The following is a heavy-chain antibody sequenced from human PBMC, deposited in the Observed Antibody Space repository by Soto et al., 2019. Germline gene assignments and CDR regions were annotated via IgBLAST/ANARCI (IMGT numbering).Heavy chain of an antibody. CDR2: LDPDSGNT. D-gene: IGHD2-15*01. CDR1: GYTLTELS. Sequence: ASVKVSCKVSGYTLTELSMHWVRQAPGKGLEWMGWLDPDSGNTIYAQKFQGRVTMTRNTSISTAYMELSSLRSEDTAVYYCATPGLRSWGQGTLVTVSS. V-gene: IGHV1-24*01. CDR3: ATPGLRS. J-gene: IGHJ5*02.